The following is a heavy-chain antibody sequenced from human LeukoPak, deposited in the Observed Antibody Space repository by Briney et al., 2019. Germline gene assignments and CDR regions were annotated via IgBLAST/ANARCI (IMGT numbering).Heavy chain of an antibody. D-gene: IGHD3-3*01. J-gene: IGHJ4*02. CDR1: GYTFTSYG. CDR2: INPSGGST. Sequence: ASVKVSCKASGYTFTSYGISWVRQAPGQGLEWMGIINPSGGSTSYAQKFQGRVTMTRDTSTSTVYMELSSLRSEDTAVYYCARGKDPNYYDFWSGYYTGYFDYWGQGTLVTVSS. V-gene: IGHV1-46*01. CDR3: ARGKDPNYYDFWSGYYTGYFDY.